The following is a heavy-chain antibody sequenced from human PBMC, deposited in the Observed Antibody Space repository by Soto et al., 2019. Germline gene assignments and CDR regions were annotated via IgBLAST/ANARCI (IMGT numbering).Heavy chain of an antibody. CDR3: ARYCSSTSCYGALNWFDP. V-gene: IGHV3-48*02. Sequence: GGSLRLSCAAFGFTFSSYCLNWFRQAPGKGLERVSYISSSSSTIYYADSVKGRFTISRDNAKNSLYLQMNSLRDEDTAVYYCARYCSSTSCYGALNWFDPWGQGTLVTVSS. J-gene: IGHJ5*02. CDR2: ISSSSSTI. D-gene: IGHD2-2*01. CDR1: GFTFSSYC.